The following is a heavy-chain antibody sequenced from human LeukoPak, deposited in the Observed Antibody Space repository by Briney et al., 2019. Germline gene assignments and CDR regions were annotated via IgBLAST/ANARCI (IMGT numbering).Heavy chain of an antibody. CDR2: INPNRGST. CDR1: GYTFTGYY. J-gene: IGHJ4*02. D-gene: IGHD3-9*01. Sequence: ASVKVSCKASGYTFTGYYMHWVRQAPGQGLEWMGWINPNRGSTNYAQKFQDRVTMTRDTSISTAYMEVRRLTSDDTAVYYCARDHDILTGDFLGGLHYWGQGTLVTVSS. V-gene: IGHV1-2*02. CDR3: ARDHDILTGDFLGGLHY.